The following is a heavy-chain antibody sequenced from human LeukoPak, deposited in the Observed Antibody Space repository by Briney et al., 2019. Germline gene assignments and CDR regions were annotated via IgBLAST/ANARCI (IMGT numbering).Heavy chain of an antibody. CDR2: VHHSGSA. Sequence: PSQTLSLTCSVSGDSVSSDYYYWSWIRQLPGKGLEWIGYVHHSGSAFYKPSLKSRVTISVAPSTRQFSLEMHSVTAADTVVYYCARDHRTGVSLHFFDYWGQGKLVTVSS. CDR3: ARDHRTGVSLHFFDY. J-gene: IGHJ4*02. CDR1: GDSVSSDYYY. D-gene: IGHD1-1*01. V-gene: IGHV4-31*02.